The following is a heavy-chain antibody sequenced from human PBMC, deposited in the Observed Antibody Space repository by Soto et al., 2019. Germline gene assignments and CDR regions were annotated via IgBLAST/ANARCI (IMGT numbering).Heavy chain of an antibody. CDR1: GGSISDNW. D-gene: IGHD2-15*01. V-gene: IGHV4-4*02. J-gene: IGHJ4*02. CDR2: IYHTGTT. CDR3: AMHIAVHRTRCFDF. Sequence: QVQLQESGPGLVKPSGTLSLTCAVSGGSISDNWWSWVRQPPGKGLEWLGEIYHTGTTHYNPSLWSQVTLSIDKSKNQFSLKLSSVTAANTSVYYCAMHIAVHRTRCFDFWGQGTLVNVS.